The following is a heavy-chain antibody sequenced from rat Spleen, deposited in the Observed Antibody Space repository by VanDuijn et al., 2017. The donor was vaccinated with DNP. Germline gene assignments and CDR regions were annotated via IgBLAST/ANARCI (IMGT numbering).Heavy chain of an antibody. D-gene: IGHD1-11*01. J-gene: IGHJ2*01. CDR3: ARHGRRVFDY. CDR2: ISYDGGST. Sequence: EVQLVESGGGLVQPGRSLKLSCVASGFRFSYYWMTWIRHVPGKGLELVAYISYDGGSTYCGDSVKGRFTISRDNAKSTLYLQMNSLRSEDMATYYCARHGRRVFDYWGQGVMVTVS. V-gene: IGHV5-22*01. CDR1: GFRFSYYW.